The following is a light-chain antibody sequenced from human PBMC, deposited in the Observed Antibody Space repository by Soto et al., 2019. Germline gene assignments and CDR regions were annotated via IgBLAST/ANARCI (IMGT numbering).Light chain of an antibody. CDR2: GAS. J-gene: IGKJ2*01. CDR3: QQYNDWPGT. V-gene: IGKV3-15*01. CDR1: QSVRSN. Sequence: EIVMSQSPGTLSVSPGERATLSCRASQSVRSNLAWYQQKPGQAPRLLIYGASTRATGIPARFSGSGSGTELTINISSLQPEDFAVYYCQQYNDWPGTFGQGTTLEVK.